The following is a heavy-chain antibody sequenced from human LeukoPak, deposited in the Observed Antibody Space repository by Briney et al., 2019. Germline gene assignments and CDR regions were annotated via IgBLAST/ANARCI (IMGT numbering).Heavy chain of an antibody. CDR1: GYTFTGYY. CDR3: ARDMDIGPDFFDY. J-gene: IGHJ4*02. V-gene: IGHV1-2*02. D-gene: IGHD2-2*03. CDR2: INPHSGGT. Sequence: ASVKVSCRASGYTFTGYYMHWVRQAPGQGLEGMGWINPHSGGTDHAQKFQGRVTMTRDTSISTAYMELSRLRSDDTAVYYCARDMDIGPDFFDYWGLGTLVHVSS.